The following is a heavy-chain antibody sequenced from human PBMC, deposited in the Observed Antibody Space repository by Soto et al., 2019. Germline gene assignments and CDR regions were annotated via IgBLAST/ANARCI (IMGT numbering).Heavy chain of an antibody. Sequence: SVKVSCKASGGTFSSYAISWVRQAPGQGLEWMGGIIPIFGTANYAQKFQGRVMITADESTSTAYMELSSLRSEDTAVYYCATEYYYYDSSGYPEGAFDIWGQGTMVTVSS. CDR2: IIPIFGTA. V-gene: IGHV1-69*13. D-gene: IGHD3-22*01. J-gene: IGHJ3*02. CDR1: GGTFSSYA. CDR3: ATEYYYYDSSGYPEGAFDI.